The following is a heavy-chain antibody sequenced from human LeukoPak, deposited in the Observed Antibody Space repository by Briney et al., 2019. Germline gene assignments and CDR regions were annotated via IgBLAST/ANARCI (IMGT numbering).Heavy chain of an antibody. CDR3: AKAQGYLDY. J-gene: IGHJ4*02. Sequence: GGSLRLSCAASGFAFSRYGIVWVRQAPGRGLEWVSGISGSGGNTYYGDSVKGRFTISRDNSKNTVYLQMNSLRAEDTAVYYCAKAQGYLDYWGQGTPATVSS. CDR2: ISGSGGNT. CDR1: GFAFSRYG. V-gene: IGHV3-23*01.